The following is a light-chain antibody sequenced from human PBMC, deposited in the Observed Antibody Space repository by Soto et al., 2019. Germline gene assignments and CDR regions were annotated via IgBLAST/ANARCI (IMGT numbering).Light chain of an antibody. CDR2: DAS. CDR3: QQYNSLWT. CDR1: QDISNY. J-gene: IGKJ1*01. Sequence: DIQMTQSPSSLSASVGDRVTITFQASQDISNYLNWYQQKPGKAPKLLIYDASSLESGVPSRFSGSGSGTEFTLTISNLQPDDFATYYCQQYNSLWTFGQGTKVDIK. V-gene: IGKV1-33*01.